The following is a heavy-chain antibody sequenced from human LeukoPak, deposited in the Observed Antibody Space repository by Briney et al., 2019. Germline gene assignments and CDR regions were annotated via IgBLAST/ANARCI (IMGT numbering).Heavy chain of an antibody. Sequence: GAPVKPSCKASGYTFTSYYMHWVRQSPGQGLEWMGIVNPSGGSTSYAQKFQGRVTMTRDTSTSAVYMELSSLRSEDTAVYYCARTGGDDYYFGMDVWGQGTTGTVSS. CDR3: ARTGGDDYYFGMDV. D-gene: IGHD2-21*02. CDR1: GYTFTSYY. J-gene: IGHJ6*02. CDR2: VNPSGGST. V-gene: IGHV1-46*01.